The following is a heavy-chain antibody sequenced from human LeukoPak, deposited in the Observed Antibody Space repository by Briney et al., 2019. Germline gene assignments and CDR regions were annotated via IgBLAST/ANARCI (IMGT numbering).Heavy chain of an antibody. J-gene: IGHJ4*02. D-gene: IGHD3-22*01. V-gene: IGHV4-39*01. Sequence: SETLSLSCTVSGGSISSYSYYWGWIRQPPGKGLEWIGSINYSGSTNYTPSLKTRVTISVDTSRDQFSLKMSSVTAADTALYYCVTIMYDSISYSYFDLWGQGTLVTVSS. CDR1: GGSISSYSYY. CDR2: INYSGST. CDR3: VTIMYDSISYSYFDL.